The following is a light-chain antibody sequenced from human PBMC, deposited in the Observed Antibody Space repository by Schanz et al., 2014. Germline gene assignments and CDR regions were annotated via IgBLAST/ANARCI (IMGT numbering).Light chain of an antibody. J-gene: IGKJ2*01. CDR1: HGISNS. CDR3: QKYNSAPYT. Sequence: DIQMTQSPSSLSASVGDRVTITCRTSHGISNSLAWYQQKPGRVPNLLIYAASTLQSGVPSRFSGSGFGTACPLTIPSLQAEDVATYYCQKYNSAPYTFGQGTKLEIK. V-gene: IGKV1-27*01. CDR2: AAS.